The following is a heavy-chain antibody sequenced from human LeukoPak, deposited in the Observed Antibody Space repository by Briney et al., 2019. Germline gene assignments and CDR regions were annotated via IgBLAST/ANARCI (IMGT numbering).Heavy chain of an antibody. D-gene: IGHD3-10*01. CDR1: GGSISNSSYY. J-gene: IGHJ4*02. CDR3: ARRASRRLRGAYGGHLDY. CDR2: IYYSGST. V-gene: IGHV4-39*01. Sequence: SETLSLTCTVSGGSISNSSYYWGWIRQPPGKGLEWIGSIYYSGSTYYNPSLKSRVTISVDTSKNQFSLKLSSVTAADTAVYYCARRASRRLRGAYGGHLDYWGQGTLVTVSS.